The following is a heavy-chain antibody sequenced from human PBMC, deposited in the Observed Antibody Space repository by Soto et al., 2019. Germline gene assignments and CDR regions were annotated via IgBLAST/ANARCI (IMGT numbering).Heavy chain of an antibody. J-gene: IGHJ5*01. V-gene: IGHV3-15*07. CDR2: IKRKTDGGTT. Sequence: GGSLRLSCAASGFTFSNAWMNWVRQAPGKGLEWVGRIKRKTDGGTTDHAAPVKGRFTISRDDSKNTVYLQMNSLKTEDTAVYFCTPQSSGWYAFWGQGTLVTVSS. CDR1: GFTFSNAW. D-gene: IGHD6-19*01. CDR3: TPQSSGWYAF.